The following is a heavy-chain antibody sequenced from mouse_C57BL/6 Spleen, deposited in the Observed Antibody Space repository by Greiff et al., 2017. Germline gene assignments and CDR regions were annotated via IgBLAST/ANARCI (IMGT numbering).Heavy chain of an antibody. J-gene: IGHJ1*03. Sequence: VQLKQSGPELVKPGASVKIPCKASGYTFTDYNMDWVKQSHGKSLEWIGDINPNNGGTIYNQKFKGKATLTVDKSSSTAYMELRSLTSEDTAVYYCARGGTRWYFDVWGTGTTVTVSS. CDR2: INPNNGGT. CDR1: GYTFTDYN. CDR3: ARGGTRWYFDV. D-gene: IGHD3-3*01. V-gene: IGHV1-18*01.